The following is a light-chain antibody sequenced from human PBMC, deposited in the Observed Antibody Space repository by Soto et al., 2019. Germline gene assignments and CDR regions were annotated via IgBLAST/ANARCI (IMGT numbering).Light chain of an antibody. CDR2: GAS. CDR1: QSVSSSY. CDR3: QQYGSSPRT. V-gene: IGKV3-20*01. J-gene: IGKJ1*01. Sequence: EIVLTQSPGTLSLSPGERATLSCRASQSVSSSYLAWYQQKPGQAPRLLIYGASSRATGIPERFSGSGSETDITLTISRLEPEDFALYYCQQYGSSPRTFGQGTKVEIK.